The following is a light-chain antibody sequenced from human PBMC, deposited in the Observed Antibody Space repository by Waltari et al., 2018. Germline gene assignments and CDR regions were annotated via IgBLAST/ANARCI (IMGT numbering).Light chain of an antibody. CDR3: QQRNNWPPEVT. J-gene: IGKJ3*01. CDR1: QSVGSY. Sequence: DMVLTQSPATLSLSPGERATLSCRASQSVGSYLAWYQQKPGQAPRLLIYDASSRATGIPARFSGSGSGTDFTLTISSLEPEDFAVYYCQQRNNWPPEVTFGPGTKVDVK. V-gene: IGKV3-11*01. CDR2: DAS.